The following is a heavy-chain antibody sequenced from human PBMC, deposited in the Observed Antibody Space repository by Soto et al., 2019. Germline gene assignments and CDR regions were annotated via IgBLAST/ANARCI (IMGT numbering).Heavy chain of an antibody. Sequence: DVHLLESGGGLVQPGGSLRLSCAASGFMFSAYAMHWVRQAPGQGLEWVSSMSGTSADTYYADSVKGRFTVSRDSSKDTLYLQLNSLRAEDTALYFCAREDGGGPFDSWGQGTLVIVSS. J-gene: IGHJ4*02. CDR2: MSGTSADT. D-gene: IGHD2-15*01. CDR1: GFMFSAYA. V-gene: IGHV3-23*01. CDR3: AREDGGGPFDS.